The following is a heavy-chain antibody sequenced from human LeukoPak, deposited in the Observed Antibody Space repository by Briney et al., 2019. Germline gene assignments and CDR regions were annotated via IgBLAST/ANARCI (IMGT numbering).Heavy chain of an antibody. Sequence: PSETLSLTCAVSGGSISSSKWWSWVRQPAGKGLEWIGEIDHSGSTNYNPSLKSRVTISVDTSKNQFSLKLSSVTAADTAVYYCARERGYCSSTSCYWYWFDPWGQGTLVTVSS. CDR3: ARERGYCSSTSCYWYWFDP. CDR2: IDHSGST. D-gene: IGHD2-2*01. V-gene: IGHV4-4*02. J-gene: IGHJ5*02. CDR1: GGSISSSKW.